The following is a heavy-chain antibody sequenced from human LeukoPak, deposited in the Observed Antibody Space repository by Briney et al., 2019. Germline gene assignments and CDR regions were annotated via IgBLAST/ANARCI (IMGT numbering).Heavy chain of an antibody. CDR3: ASKSTGHYYYGMDV. CDR2: IYYSGST. CDR1: GGSISSSSYY. Sequence: PSETLSLTCTVSGGSISSSSYYWGWIRQPPGKGLEWIGSIYYSGSTYYNPSLKSRVTISVDTSKNQFSLKLSSVTAADTAVYYCASKSTGHYYYGMDVWGQGTTVTVSS. J-gene: IGHJ6*02. D-gene: IGHD2/OR15-2a*01. V-gene: IGHV4-39*07.